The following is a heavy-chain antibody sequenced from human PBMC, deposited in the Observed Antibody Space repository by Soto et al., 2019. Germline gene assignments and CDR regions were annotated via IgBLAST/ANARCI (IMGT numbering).Heavy chain of an antibody. J-gene: IGHJ6*03. D-gene: IGHD2-2*01. V-gene: IGHV3-66*01. Sequence: PGGSLRLSCAASGFIVSTNYMSWVRQAPGKGLEWVSVVYSGGDTYYADSVKGRFSISRDNSKNTLYLQINSLRAEDTAVHYCAREGHIGNANWDYYYMDVWGKVTTVTVSS. CDR3: AREGHIGNANWDYYYMDV. CDR1: GFIVSTNY. CDR2: VYSGGDT.